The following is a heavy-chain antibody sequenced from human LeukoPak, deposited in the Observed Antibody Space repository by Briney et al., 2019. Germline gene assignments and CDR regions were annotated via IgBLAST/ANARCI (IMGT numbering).Heavy chain of an antibody. CDR3: AKGVQQSGWYLDS. Sequence: SETLSLTCDVHGGSFTDYYGTWIRQPPGWGLEWSGEISHIGNAIYNPSLTSRVTISIDTSHNQFSLRLTSVTAADTALYFRAKGVQQSGWYLDSWGQGTLVTVSS. J-gene: IGHJ4*02. CDR2: ISHIGNA. V-gene: IGHV4-34*01. D-gene: IGHD6-19*01. CDR1: GGSFTDYY.